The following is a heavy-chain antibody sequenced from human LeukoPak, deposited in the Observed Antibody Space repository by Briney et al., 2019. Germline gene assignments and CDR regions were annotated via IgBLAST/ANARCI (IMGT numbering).Heavy chain of an antibody. V-gene: IGHV3-23*01. CDR2: ISAGGGGS. J-gene: IGHJ4*02. CDR3: ARADMTTITYPEY. D-gene: IGHD5-24*01. Sequence: PGGSLGLSCAASGFTVSSNYMSWVRQAPGKGLEWVSAISAGGGGSYYADSMKGRFTISRDNSKNTVYLQMNSLRAEDTAAYYCARADMTTITYPEYWGQGTPVTVSS. CDR1: GFTVSSNY.